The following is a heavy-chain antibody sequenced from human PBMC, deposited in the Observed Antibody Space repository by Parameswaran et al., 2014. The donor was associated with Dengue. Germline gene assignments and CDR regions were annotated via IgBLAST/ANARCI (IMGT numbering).Heavy chain of an antibody. Sequence: VRQAPGKGLEWVSYISSSGSTIYYADSVKGRFTISRDNAKNSLYLQMNSLRAEDTAVYYCARSSEVYYYYMDVWGKGTTVTVSS. CDR3: ARSSEVYYYYMDV. J-gene: IGHJ6*03. D-gene: IGHD6-6*01. V-gene: IGHV3-11*01. CDR2: ISSSGSTI.